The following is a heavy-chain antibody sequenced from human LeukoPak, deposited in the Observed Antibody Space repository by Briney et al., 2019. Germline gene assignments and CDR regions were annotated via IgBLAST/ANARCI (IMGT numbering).Heavy chain of an antibody. CDR3: ARVWESIVVVPYGMDV. D-gene: IGHD2-2*01. J-gene: IGHJ6*02. CDR1: GYTFTSYY. V-gene: IGHV7-4-1*02. CDR2: INTNTGNP. Sequence: ASVKVSCKASGYTFTSYYMHWVRQASGQGLEWMGWINTNTGNPTYAQGFTGRFVFSLDTSVSTAYLQISSLKAEDTAVYYCARVWESIVVVPYGMDVWGQGTTVTVSS.